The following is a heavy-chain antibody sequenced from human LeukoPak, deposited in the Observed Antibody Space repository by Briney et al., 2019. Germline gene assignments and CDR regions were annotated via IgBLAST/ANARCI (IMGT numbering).Heavy chain of an antibody. J-gene: IGHJ4*02. CDR1: GYSISSAYY. V-gene: IGHV4-38-2*02. CDR3: ASVCSSTSCYRDY. D-gene: IGHD2-2*01. CDR2: IYHSGST. Sequence: SETLSLTCTVSGYSISSAYYWGLIRQPPGKGLEWIGRIYHSGSTYDNAPLKSRVTISVDTTKNRSSLRLSSVTAADTAVYYCASVCSSTSCYRDYWGQGTLVTVSS.